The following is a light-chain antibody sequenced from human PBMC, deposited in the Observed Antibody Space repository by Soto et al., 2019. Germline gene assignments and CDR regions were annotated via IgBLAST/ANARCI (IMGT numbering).Light chain of an antibody. CDR1: SSNIGVKT. V-gene: IGLV1-44*01. J-gene: IGLJ3*02. CDR2: SNN. Sequence: QSVLTQPPSASGTPGQRVTISCSGSSSNIGVKTVNWYQQLPGTAPKLLIHSNNKRPSGVPDRFSGSKSGTSASLAISGLQSEDEADYYCAAWDDSLSAWVFGGGTKLTVL. CDR3: AAWDDSLSAWV.